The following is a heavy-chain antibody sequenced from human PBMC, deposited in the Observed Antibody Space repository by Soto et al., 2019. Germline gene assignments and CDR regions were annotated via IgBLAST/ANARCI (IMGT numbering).Heavy chain of an antibody. Sequence: SETLSLTCTVYGGSFSGHSWTWIRQSPGKGLEWIGDINHSGRVNYSPSLKSRVTISLDTSKNQFSLTLSAVTAADTAMYYCSTRAYDTNGYYRFDPWGQGTLVTVSS. CDR3: STRAYDTNGYYRFDP. CDR2: INHSGRV. J-gene: IGHJ5*01. CDR1: GGSFSGHS. V-gene: IGHV4-34*01. D-gene: IGHD3-22*01.